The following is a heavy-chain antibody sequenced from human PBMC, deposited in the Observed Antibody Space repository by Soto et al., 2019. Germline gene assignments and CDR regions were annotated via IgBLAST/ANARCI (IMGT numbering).Heavy chain of an antibody. Sequence: PSETLSLTCTVSGGSISRGGYYWSWIRQHPGKGLEWIGYIYYSGSTHYNPSLKSRATISVDTSKNQFFLKLRSVTAADTAVYYCARAVLRLYYGMDVWGQGTTVTVSS. J-gene: IGHJ6*02. CDR1: GGSISRGGYY. CDR3: ARAVLRLYYGMDV. V-gene: IGHV4-30-4*08. CDR2: IYYSGST. D-gene: IGHD3-16*01.